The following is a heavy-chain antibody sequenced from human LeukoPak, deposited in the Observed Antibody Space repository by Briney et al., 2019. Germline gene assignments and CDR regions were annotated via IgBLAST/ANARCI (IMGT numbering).Heavy chain of an antibody. D-gene: IGHD2-15*01. J-gene: IGHJ6*02. Sequence: SETLSLTCTVSGRSISSYFWSWIRQPARKGLEWIGRTHTSGSTNYNPSLKSRVTISVDTYKNHFFLKLSSVTAADTAVYYCARDRGYCSGGSCYSTNYYYYGMDVWGQGTTVTVSS. CDR1: GRSISSYF. CDR3: ARDRGYCSGGSCYSTNYYYYGMDV. CDR2: THTSGST. V-gene: IGHV4-4*07.